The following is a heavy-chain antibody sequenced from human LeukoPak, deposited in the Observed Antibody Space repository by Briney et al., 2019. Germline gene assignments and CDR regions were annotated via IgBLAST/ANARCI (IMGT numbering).Heavy chain of an antibody. V-gene: IGHV4-59*01. CDR1: GGSISSYY. J-gene: IGHJ5*02. D-gene: IGHD6-13*01. Sequence: SETLSLTCTVSGGSISSYYWSWIRQPPGKGLEWIGYIYYSGSTNYNPSLKSRVTISVDTSKNQFSLKLSSVTAADTAVYYCARGPEYSSSWYRPNWFDPWGQGTLVTVSS. CDR3: ARGPEYSSSWYRPNWFDP. CDR2: IYYSGST.